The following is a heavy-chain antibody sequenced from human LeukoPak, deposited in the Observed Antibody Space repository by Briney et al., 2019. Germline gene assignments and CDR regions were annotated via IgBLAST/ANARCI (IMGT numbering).Heavy chain of an antibody. Sequence: QPGGSLRLSCAASGFIFSSYAMSWVRQAPGKGPEWVAIIRYDGSNENYADSVKGRFTISRDNSKKTLYLQMNSLRAEDTAVYYCARSRYNLDYWGQGTLVTVSS. CDR1: GFIFSSYA. D-gene: IGHD5-24*01. CDR3: ARSRYNLDY. J-gene: IGHJ4*02. V-gene: IGHV3-33*08. CDR2: IRYDGSNE.